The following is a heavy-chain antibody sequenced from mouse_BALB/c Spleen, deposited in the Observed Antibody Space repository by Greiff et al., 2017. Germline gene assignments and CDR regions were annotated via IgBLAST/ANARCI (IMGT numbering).Heavy chain of an antibody. CDR3: ARRETTMITTWFAY. CDR2: IYPGNVNT. V-gene: IGHV1S56*01. CDR1: GYTFTSYY. D-gene: IGHD2-4*01. Sequence: LVESGPELVKPGASVRISCKASGYTFTSYYIRWVKQRPGQGLEWIGWIYPGNVNTKYNEKFKGKATLTADKSSSTAYMQLSSLTSEDSAVYFCARRETTMITTWFAYWGQGTLVTVSA. J-gene: IGHJ3*01.